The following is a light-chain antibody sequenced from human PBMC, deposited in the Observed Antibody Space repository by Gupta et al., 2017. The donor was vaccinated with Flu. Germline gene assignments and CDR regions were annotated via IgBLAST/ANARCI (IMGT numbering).Light chain of an antibody. CDR3: QQSYSGPTWT. Sequence: DIQMTQSPSSLPASVGDRITINCRASQSISRYLNWYQQKPGKAPKLLIYLASNLESGVPSRFSGSGSGTDFTLTISSRQPEDFATYYCQQSYSGPTWTFGQGTKVEIK. J-gene: IGKJ1*01. CDR2: LAS. CDR1: QSISRY. V-gene: IGKV1-39*01.